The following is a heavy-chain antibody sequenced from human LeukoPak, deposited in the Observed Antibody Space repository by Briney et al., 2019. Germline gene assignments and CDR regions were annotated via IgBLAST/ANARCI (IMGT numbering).Heavy chain of an antibody. CDR1: GYTFTSYY. V-gene: IGHV1-46*01. J-gene: IGHJ6*03. Sequence: GASVKVSCKASGYTFTSYYMHWVRQAPGQGREWMGIINPSGGRTSYAQKFQGRVTMTRDTSTSTVYMELSSLRSEDTAVYYCARDGNYGSGSYYNPVLYYYYYYMDVWGKGATVTVSS. D-gene: IGHD3-10*01. CDR2: INPSGGRT. CDR3: ARDGNYGSGSYYNPVLYYYYYYMDV.